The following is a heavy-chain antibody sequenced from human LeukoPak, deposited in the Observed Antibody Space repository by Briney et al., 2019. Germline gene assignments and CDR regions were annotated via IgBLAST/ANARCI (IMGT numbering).Heavy chain of an antibody. V-gene: IGHV1-2*06. J-gene: IGHJ4*02. D-gene: IGHD6-6*01. CDR1: GYSFTGYY. Sequence: ASVKVSCKASGYSFTGYYMQWVRKAPGQGLEWMVRINPNSGGTNYAQKFQGRVTMTRDTSISTAYMELSRLRSDDTAVYYCARESSIAARPAWNLGYWGQGTLVTVSS. CDR2: INPNSGGT. CDR3: ARESSIAARPAWNLGY.